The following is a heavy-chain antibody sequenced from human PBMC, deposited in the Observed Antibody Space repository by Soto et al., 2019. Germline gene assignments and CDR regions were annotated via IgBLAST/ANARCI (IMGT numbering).Heavy chain of an antibody. CDR1: GYTFTSYV. Sequence: QVQLVQSGAEVKKPGASVKVSCEASGYTFTSYVMHWFRQAPGQRLEWMGWINAGNGNTKYSQNFQGTVTLSRDTSASAAYMELSSLRSEDTAVFYCARDLCSGGNCYRGTFDYWGQGTLVTVSS. CDR3: ARDLCSGGNCYRGTFDY. CDR2: INAGNGNT. D-gene: IGHD2-15*01. V-gene: IGHV1-3*01. J-gene: IGHJ4*02.